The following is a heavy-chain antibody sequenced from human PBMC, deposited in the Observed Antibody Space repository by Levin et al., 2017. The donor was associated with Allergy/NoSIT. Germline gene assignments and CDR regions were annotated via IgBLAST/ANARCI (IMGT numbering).Heavy chain of an antibody. CDR2: IKHDGSER. CDR1: GIAFSPYW. D-gene: IGHD6-13*01. CDR3: ARVTAAGVLYGMDV. V-gene: IGHV3-7*01. Sequence: GGSLRLSCVASGIAFSPYWMSWVRRAPGRGLEWLATIKHDGSERYYSDSVTGRFTISRDNAKNSLYLQMNSLRAEETAVYYCARVTAAGVLYGMDVWGQGTTVTVSS. J-gene: IGHJ6*02.